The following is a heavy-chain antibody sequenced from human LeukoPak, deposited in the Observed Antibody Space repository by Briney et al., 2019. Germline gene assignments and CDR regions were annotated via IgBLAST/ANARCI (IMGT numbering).Heavy chain of an antibody. CDR2: ISSSGSTI. Sequence: GGSLRLSCAASGFTFSDYYMSWIRQAPGKGLEWVSYISSSGSTIYYADSVKGRFTISRDNAKNSLYLQMKSLRAEDTAVYYCARASYYGSGSYSTLDYWGQGTLVTVSS. J-gene: IGHJ4*02. V-gene: IGHV3-11*01. D-gene: IGHD3-10*01. CDR3: ARASYYGSGSYSTLDY. CDR1: GFTFSDYY.